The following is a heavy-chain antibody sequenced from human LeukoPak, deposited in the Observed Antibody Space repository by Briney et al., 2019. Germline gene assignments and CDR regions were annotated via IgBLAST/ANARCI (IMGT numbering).Heavy chain of an antibody. Sequence: GGSLRLSCTASGFTFSSYWMHWVRQAPGKGLVWVSRINSDGSSTSYADSVKGRFTISRDNAKNTLYLQMNSLRAEDTAVYYCAKDHTLGATFGVYFDYWGQGTLVTVSS. CDR1: GFTFSSYW. CDR2: INSDGSST. J-gene: IGHJ4*02. CDR3: AKDHTLGATFGVYFDY. V-gene: IGHV3-74*01. D-gene: IGHD1-26*01.